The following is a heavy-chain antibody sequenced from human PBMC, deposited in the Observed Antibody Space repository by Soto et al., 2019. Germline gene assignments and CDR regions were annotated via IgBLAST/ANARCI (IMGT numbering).Heavy chain of an antibody. CDR2: ISSSSSYI. V-gene: IGHV3-21*01. CDR1: GFTFSSYS. J-gene: IGHJ5*02. Sequence: PGGSLRLSCAASGFTFSSYSMNWVRQAPGKGLEWVSSISSSSSYIYYADSVKGRFTISRDNAKNSLYLQMNSLRAEGTAVYYCARAPPIAAAGSSWFDPWGQGTLVTVSS. D-gene: IGHD6-13*01. CDR3: ARAPPIAAAGSSWFDP.